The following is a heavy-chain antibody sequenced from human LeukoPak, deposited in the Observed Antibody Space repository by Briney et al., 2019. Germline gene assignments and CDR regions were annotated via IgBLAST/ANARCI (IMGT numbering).Heavy chain of an antibody. Sequence: ASVKVSCKASGLTFSNYGITWVRQAPGQGLEWVGWISAYDGNTNYAQKFQGRVTMTTDTSTSTAYMELRSLRSDDTAVYYCASFYYYGSGSYYNGIYYFDYWGQGTLVTVSS. CDR1: GLTFSNYG. CDR3: ASFYYYGSGSYYNGIYYFDY. CDR2: ISAYDGNT. D-gene: IGHD3-10*01. V-gene: IGHV1-18*01. J-gene: IGHJ4*02.